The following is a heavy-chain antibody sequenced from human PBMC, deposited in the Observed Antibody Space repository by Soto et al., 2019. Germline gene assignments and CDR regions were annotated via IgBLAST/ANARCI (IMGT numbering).Heavy chain of an antibody. CDR1: GFTVSSYG. V-gene: IGHV3-30*03. CDR2: ISYDGSHK. D-gene: IGHD3-16*01. J-gene: IGHJ3*02. CDR3: ARRSVMITFGGVRDAFDI. Sequence: GGSLRLSCAASGFTVSSYGIHWVRQPPGKGLEWVAVISYDGSHKFYADSVKGRFTLSRDVSKGTLYLQMNSLKASDTAMYYCARRSVMITFGGVRDAFDIWGQGTMVTVSS.